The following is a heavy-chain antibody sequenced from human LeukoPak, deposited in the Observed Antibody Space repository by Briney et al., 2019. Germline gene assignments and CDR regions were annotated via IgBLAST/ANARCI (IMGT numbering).Heavy chain of an antibody. CDR2: FDPEDGET. J-gene: IGHJ6*02. Sequence: GASVKVSCKVSGYTLTELSMHWVRQAPGKGLEWMGGFDPEDGETIYAQKFQGRVTMTEDTSTDTAYMELSSLRSEDTAVYHCATVTDFWSHLISSGYYYYYGMDVWGQGTTVTVSS. CDR1: GYTLTELS. CDR3: ATVTDFWSHLISSGYYYYYGMDV. D-gene: IGHD3-3*01. V-gene: IGHV1-24*01.